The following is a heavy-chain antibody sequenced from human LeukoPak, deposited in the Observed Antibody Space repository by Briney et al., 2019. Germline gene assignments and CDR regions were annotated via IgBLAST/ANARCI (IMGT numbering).Heavy chain of an antibody. Sequence: PSETLSLTCTVSGGSISSYYWSWTRQPAGKGLEWIGRIYTSGSTNYNPSLKSRVTISVDKSKNQFSLQLSSVTAADTAVYYCAREGSDYVWGSYTYWGQGTLVTVSS. CDR1: GGSISSYY. CDR2: IYTSGST. D-gene: IGHD3-16*01. CDR3: AREGSDYVWGSYTY. J-gene: IGHJ4*02. V-gene: IGHV4-4*07.